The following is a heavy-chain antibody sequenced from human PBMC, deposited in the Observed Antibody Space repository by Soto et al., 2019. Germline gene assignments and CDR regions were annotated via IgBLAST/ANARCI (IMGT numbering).Heavy chain of an antibody. CDR2: INSDETIT. CDR3: STRGRQYSSSVLDY. CDR1: GFTFSRHW. Sequence: GGSLRLSCVASGFTFSRHWVHWVRQAPGKGLVWVSRINSDETITTYADSVKGRFSIPRDNAKNTLYLQMNSLRVDDTAVYYCSTRGRQYSSSVLDYWGQGTLVTVSS. D-gene: IGHD6-6*01. J-gene: IGHJ4*02. V-gene: IGHV3-74*01.